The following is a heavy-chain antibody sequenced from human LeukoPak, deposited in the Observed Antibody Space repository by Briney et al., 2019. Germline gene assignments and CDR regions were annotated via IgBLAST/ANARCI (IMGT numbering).Heavy chain of an antibody. D-gene: IGHD5-18*01. CDR2: FIPIFGTA. V-gene: IGHV1-69*13. Sequence: SVKVSSKASGDTLSIYALSWVRHAPGQGRECVGGFIPIFGTANYAQKFEGRVTITADESTSTAYMELSSLRSEETAVYYCARTEGYSYGPPGWYFDLWGRGTLVTVSS. J-gene: IGHJ2*01. CDR3: ARTEGYSYGPPGWYFDL. CDR1: GDTLSIYA.